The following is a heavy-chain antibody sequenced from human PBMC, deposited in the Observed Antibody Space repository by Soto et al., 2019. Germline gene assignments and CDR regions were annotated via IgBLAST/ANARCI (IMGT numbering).Heavy chain of an antibody. D-gene: IGHD3-3*01. CDR3: AREPYYDFWSGYYNGGDAFDI. CDR2: IWYDGSNK. V-gene: IGHV3-33*01. J-gene: IGHJ3*02. CDR1: GFTFSSYG. Sequence: QVQLVESGGGVVQPGRSLRLSCAASGFTFSSYGMHWVRQAPGKGLEWVAVIWYDGSNKYYADSVKGRFTISRDNSKNTLYLQMNSLRAEDTAVYYCAREPYYDFWSGYYNGGDAFDIWGQGTMVTVSS.